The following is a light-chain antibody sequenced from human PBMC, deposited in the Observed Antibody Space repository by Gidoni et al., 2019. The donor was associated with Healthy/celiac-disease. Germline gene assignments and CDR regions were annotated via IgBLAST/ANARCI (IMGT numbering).Light chain of an antibody. CDR1: QSVSSY. V-gene: IGKV3-11*01. J-gene: IGKJ3*01. Sequence: EVVLTQSPATLSLSPGERATLSCRASQSVSSYLAWYQQKPGQAPRLLIYDASNRATGIPARFSGSGSGTDFTLSISSLEPEDFAVYYCHQRSNWPPTFXPXTKVXIK. CDR2: DAS. CDR3: HQRSNWPPT.